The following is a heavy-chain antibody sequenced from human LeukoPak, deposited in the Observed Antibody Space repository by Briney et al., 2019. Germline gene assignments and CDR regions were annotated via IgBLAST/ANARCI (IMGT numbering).Heavy chain of an antibody. Sequence: SETLSLTCTVSGGSISSYYWSWIRQPPGKGLEWIGYIYYSGSTNYNPSLKSRVTISVDTSKNQFSLKLSSVTAADTAVYYCARVVGGRSGVYYYYYMDVWGKGTTVTVSS. CDR1: GGSISSYY. J-gene: IGHJ6*03. D-gene: IGHD1-26*01. CDR3: ARVVGGRSGVYYYYYMDV. CDR2: IYYSGST. V-gene: IGHV4-59*08.